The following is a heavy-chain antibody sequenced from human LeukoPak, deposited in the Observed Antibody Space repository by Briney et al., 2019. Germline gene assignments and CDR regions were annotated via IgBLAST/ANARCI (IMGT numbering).Heavy chain of an antibody. Sequence: GGSLRLSCAASGFSFSSSWMTWVRQSPGKGLEWVALIASDGSYKYYADPVKGRFTISRDNSKNTLYLQMNSLRAEDTAVYYCAREATVVAGTFYYYMDVWGKGTTVTVSS. V-gene: IGHV3-30*03. CDR3: AREATVVAGTFYYYMDV. CDR2: IASDGSYK. J-gene: IGHJ6*03. CDR1: GFSFSSSW. D-gene: IGHD6-19*01.